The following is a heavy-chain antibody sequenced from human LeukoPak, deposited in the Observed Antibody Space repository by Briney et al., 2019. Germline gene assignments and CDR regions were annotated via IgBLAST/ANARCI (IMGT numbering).Heavy chain of an antibody. J-gene: IGHJ4*02. CDR2: INHSGST. CDR1: GGSFSGYY. Sequence: SETLSLTCAVYGGSFSGYYWSWIHQPPGKGLEWIGEINHSGSTNYNPSLKSRVTISVDTSKNQFSLKLSSVTAADTAVYYCAREVGDTAMVTHFDYWGQGTLVTVSS. D-gene: IGHD5-18*01. V-gene: IGHV4-34*01. CDR3: AREVGDTAMVTHFDY.